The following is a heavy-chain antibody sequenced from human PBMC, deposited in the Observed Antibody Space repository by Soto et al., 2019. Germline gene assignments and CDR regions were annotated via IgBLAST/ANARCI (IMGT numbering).Heavy chain of an antibody. V-gene: IGHV4-59*01. J-gene: IGHJ4*02. CDR3: ARVYDILTGPYEYYFDY. D-gene: IGHD3-9*01. CDR1: GGSISSYY. CDR2: IYYSGST. Sequence: SETLSLTCTVSGGSISSYYWSWIQQPPGKGLEWIGYIYYSGSTNYNPSLKSRVTISVDTSKNQFSLKLSSVTAADTAVYYCARVYDILTGPYEYYFDYWGQGTLVTVSS.